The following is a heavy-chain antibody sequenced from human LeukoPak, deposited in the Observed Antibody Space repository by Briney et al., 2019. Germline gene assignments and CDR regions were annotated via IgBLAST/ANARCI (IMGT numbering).Heavy chain of an antibody. CDR1: GGSISSYY. V-gene: IGHV4-59*01. J-gene: IGHJ4*02. CDR2: ISYSGST. CDR3: ASGMGGPDY. Sequence: SETLSLTCTVSGGSISSYYWSWIRQPPGKGLEWIGYISYSGSTNYNPSLKSRVTMSVDTSKNQFSLKLSSVTAADTAVYYCASGMGGPDYWGQGTLVTVSS. D-gene: IGHD2-15*01.